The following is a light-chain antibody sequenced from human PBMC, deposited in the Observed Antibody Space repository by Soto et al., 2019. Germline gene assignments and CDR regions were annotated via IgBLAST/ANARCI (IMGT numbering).Light chain of an antibody. Sequence: DIQMTQSPSTLSASVGDRVTITCRASQSISSWLAWYQQKPGKAPKLLFYKASSLESGVPSRFSGSGSGTEFTLTVSSLQPDDFATYYCQQYNSYGLTFGGGTKVEIK. V-gene: IGKV1-5*03. J-gene: IGKJ4*01. CDR2: KAS. CDR1: QSISSW. CDR3: QQYNSYGLT.